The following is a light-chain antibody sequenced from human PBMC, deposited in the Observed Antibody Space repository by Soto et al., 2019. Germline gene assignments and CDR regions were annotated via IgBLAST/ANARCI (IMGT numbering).Light chain of an antibody. Sequence: DIQMTQSPSSLSAGVGDRVTITCRASQTISTNLNWYQQKPGKAPNLLIYAASSLQSGVPSRFSGSGSGTDFTLTISSLQTEDFAAYYCQQSYSTPLTFGGGTILDIK. V-gene: IGKV1-39*01. CDR3: QQSYSTPLT. CDR2: AAS. J-gene: IGKJ4*01. CDR1: QTISTN.